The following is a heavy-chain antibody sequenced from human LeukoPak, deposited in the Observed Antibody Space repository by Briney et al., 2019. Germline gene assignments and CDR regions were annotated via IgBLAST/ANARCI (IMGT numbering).Heavy chain of an antibody. CDR2: INHSGST. J-gene: IGHJ4*02. CDR3: ARGWSLQQLVPLDY. D-gene: IGHD6-13*01. Sequence: SETLSLTCAVYGGSFSGYYWSWIRQPPGKGLEWIGEINHSGSTNYNPSLKSRVTISVDTSKNQFSLKLSSVTAADTAVYYCARGWSLQQLVPLDYWGQGTLVTVSS. V-gene: IGHV4-34*01. CDR1: GGSFSGYY.